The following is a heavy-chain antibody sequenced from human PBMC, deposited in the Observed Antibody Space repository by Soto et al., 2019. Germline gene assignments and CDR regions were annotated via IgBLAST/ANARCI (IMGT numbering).Heavy chain of an antibody. J-gene: IGHJ4*02. Sequence: QVQLVQSGAEVKKPGASVKVSCKASGYTFTSYAMHCVLQAPVQRLEWMGWINAGNGNTKYSQKFQGRVTITRDTSASTADMEMSSLRSEDTAVYYCARVLNHSPAPPDYWGQGTLVTVSS. CDR3: ARVLNHSPAPPDY. V-gene: IGHV1-3*01. CDR2: INAGNGNT. CDR1: GYTFTSYA.